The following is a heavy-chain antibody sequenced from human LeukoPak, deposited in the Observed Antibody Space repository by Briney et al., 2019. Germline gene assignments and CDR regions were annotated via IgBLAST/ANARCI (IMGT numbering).Heavy chain of an antibody. CDR2: ISGSGGST. V-gene: IGHV3-23*01. CDR1: GFTFSSYA. CDR3: AKGSYYYDSSGYYPFDY. D-gene: IGHD3-22*01. J-gene: IGHJ4*02. Sequence: GSLRLSCAASGFTFSSYAMSWVRQAPGKGLEWVSAISGSGGSTYYADSVKGRFTISRDNSKNTLYLQMNSLRAEDTAVYYCAKGSYYYDSSGYYPFDYWGQGTLVTVSS.